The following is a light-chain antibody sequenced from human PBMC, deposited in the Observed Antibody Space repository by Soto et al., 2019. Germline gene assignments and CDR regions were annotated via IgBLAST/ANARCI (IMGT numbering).Light chain of an antibody. V-gene: IGLV2-14*01. CDR2: EVS. CDR1: NSDIGSYSH. CDR3: ISYTGSSTSYV. Sequence: QSVLTQPASVSGSPGQSITISCTGTNSDIGSYSHVAWYQQFPGKTPKLIIYEVSYRPSGVSHRFSASKSGNTASLTISGLQADDEAVYYCISYTGSSTSYVFGTG. J-gene: IGLJ1*01.